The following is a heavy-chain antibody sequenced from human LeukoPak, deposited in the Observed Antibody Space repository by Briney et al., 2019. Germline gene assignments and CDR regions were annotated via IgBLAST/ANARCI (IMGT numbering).Heavy chain of an antibody. CDR3: TRDRGAYNLYDY. CDR1: GFTFSSYV. CDR2: IRSKAYGETA. Sequence: GGSLRLSCAASGFTFSSYVMSWVRQAPGKGLEWVGFIRSKAYGETADYAASVKGRFTISRDDSKAIAYLQMNSLKTEDTAVYHCTRDRGAYNLYDYWGQGTLVTVSS. D-gene: IGHD1-1*01. V-gene: IGHV3-49*04. J-gene: IGHJ4*02.